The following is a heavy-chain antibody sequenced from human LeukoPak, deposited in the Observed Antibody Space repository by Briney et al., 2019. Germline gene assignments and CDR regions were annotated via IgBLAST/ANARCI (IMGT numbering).Heavy chain of an antibody. J-gene: IGHJ4*02. D-gene: IGHD3-10*01. Sequence: GGSLRLSCAASGFTVSSNYMSWVRQAPGKGLEWVSVIYSGGSTYYADSVKGRFTISRDNSKNTLYLQMNSLRAEDTAVYYCAREHMVRGVIDDYWGQGTLVTVSS. CDR3: AREHMVRGVIDDY. CDR2: IYSGGST. V-gene: IGHV3-66*02. CDR1: GFTVSSNY.